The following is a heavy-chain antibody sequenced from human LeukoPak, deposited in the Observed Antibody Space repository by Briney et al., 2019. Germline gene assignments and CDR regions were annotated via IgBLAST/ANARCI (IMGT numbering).Heavy chain of an antibody. CDR2: IYYSGST. Sequence: SETLSLTCTVSGGSISSGNYYWSWIRQHPGKGLEWIGYIYYSGSTYYNPSLKSRVTISVDTSKNQSSLNLSSVTAADTAVYYCARVAYCGGDCYSEPIDYWGQGTLVTVSS. D-gene: IGHD2-21*02. V-gene: IGHV4-30-4*08. J-gene: IGHJ4*02. CDR1: GGSISSGNYY. CDR3: ARVAYCGGDCYSEPIDY.